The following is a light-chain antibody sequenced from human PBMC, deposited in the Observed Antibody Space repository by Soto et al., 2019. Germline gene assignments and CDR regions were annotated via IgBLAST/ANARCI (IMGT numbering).Light chain of an antibody. J-gene: IGLJ2*01. V-gene: IGLV2-8*01. Sequence: QSVLTPPPSASGPPGQSVPISCTGTRSDVGGYHFVSWYQQHPGKAPKLLIYEVYKRSSGVPDRFSGSKSGNTASLTVSGLQAEDEADYHCSSYAGTKNFVVFGGGTKVTVL. CDR3: SSYAGTKNFVV. CDR2: EVY. CDR1: RSDVGGYHF.